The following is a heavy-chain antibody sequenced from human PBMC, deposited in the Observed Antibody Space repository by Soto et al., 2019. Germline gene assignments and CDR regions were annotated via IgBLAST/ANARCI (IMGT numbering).Heavy chain of an antibody. J-gene: IGHJ5*02. CDR3: ARKSLSNFNWFDP. D-gene: IGHD4-4*01. CDR1: GYTFTNYG. CDR2: IKADYGNT. V-gene: IGHV1-18*04. Sequence: QLQLVQSGTELKKPGASVKVTCKAYGYTFTNYGISWVRRALGQGLEWMGWIKADYGNTNYEQKFQGRVTMTTDTSTNTAYMELWSLRSDDTAVYYCARKSLSNFNWFDPWGQGTLVTLSS.